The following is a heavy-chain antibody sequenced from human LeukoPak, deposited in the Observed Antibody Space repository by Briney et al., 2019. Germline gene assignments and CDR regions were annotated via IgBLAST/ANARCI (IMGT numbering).Heavy chain of an antibody. J-gene: IGHJ4*02. CDR1: GGSISSGGYS. CDR3: ARLYDELKFDY. CDR2: IYYGGST. D-gene: IGHD1-1*01. Sequence: PSQTLSLTCAVSGGSISSGGYSWSWIRQPPGKGLEWIGYIYYGGSTNYNPSLKSRVTISEDTSKNQFSLKLSSVTAADTAVYYCARLYDELKFDYWGQGILVTVSS. V-gene: IGHV4-30-4*07.